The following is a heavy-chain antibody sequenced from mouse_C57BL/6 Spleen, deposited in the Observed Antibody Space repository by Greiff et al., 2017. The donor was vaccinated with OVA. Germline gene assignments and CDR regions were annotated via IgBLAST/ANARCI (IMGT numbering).Heavy chain of an antibody. CDR2: IYPGDGDT. CDR3: AREEDSSGSWFAY. J-gene: IGHJ3*01. V-gene: IGHV1-82*01. CDR1: GYAFSSSW. D-gene: IGHD3-2*02. Sequence: VQLQQSGPELVKPGASVKISCKASGYAFSSSWMNWVKQRPGKGLEWIGRIYPGDGDTNYNGKFKGKATLTADKSSSTAYMQLSSLTSEDSAVYFCAREEDSSGSWFAYWGQGTLVTVSA.